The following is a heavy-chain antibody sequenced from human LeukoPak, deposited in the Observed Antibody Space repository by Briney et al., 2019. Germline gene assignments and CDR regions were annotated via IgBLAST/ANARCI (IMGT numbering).Heavy chain of an antibody. V-gene: IGHV3-21*01. CDR2: ISSSSSYI. J-gene: IGHJ4*02. CDR1: GFTFSSYS. CDR3: ARERGIAVAGTGAFDY. D-gene: IGHD6-19*01. Sequence: TSGGSLRLSCAASGFTFSSYSMNWVRQAPGKGLEWVSSISSSSSYIYYADSVKGRFTISRDNAKNSLYLQMNSLRAEDTAVYYCARERGIAVAGTGAFDYWGQGTLVTVSS.